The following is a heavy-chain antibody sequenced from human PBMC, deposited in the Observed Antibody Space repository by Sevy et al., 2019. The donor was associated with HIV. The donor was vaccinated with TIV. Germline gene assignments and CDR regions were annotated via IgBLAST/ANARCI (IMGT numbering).Heavy chain of an antibody. CDR2: ISGSGRFT. CDR3: AKGFCSGATCPRDYYYYGMDV. CDR1: EFTFSSYA. Sequence: GGSLRLSCSASEFTFSSYAMSWVRQAPGKGLEWVSSISGSGRFTYYADVVEGRFIISRDNSKNTLSVQMNSLRAEDTAVYYCAKGFCSGATCPRDYYYYGMDVWGQGTTVTVSS. V-gene: IGHV3-23*01. J-gene: IGHJ6*02. D-gene: IGHD2-15*01.